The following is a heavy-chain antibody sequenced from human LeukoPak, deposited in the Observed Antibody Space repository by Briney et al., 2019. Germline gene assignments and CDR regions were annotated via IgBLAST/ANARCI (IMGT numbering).Heavy chain of an antibody. J-gene: IGHJ3*02. D-gene: IGHD6-25*01. Sequence: SETLSLTCAVYGGSFSGYYWSWIRQPPGKGLEWIGEINHSGSTNHNPSLKSRVTISVDTSKNQFSLKLSSVTAADTAVYYCASSIAALPAFDIWGQGTMVTVSS. CDR1: GGSFSGYY. V-gene: IGHV4-34*01. CDR2: INHSGST. CDR3: ASSIAALPAFDI.